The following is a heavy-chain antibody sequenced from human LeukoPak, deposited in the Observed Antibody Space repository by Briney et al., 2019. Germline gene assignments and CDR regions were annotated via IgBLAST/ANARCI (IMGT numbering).Heavy chain of an antibody. D-gene: IGHD3-22*01. CDR1: GGTFSSYA. CDR2: IIPIFGTA. CDR3: ARNYYDSSGYYPSNYYYYYMDV. Sequence: SVKVSCKASGGTFSSYAISWVRQAPGQGLEWMGGIIPIFGTANYAQKFQGRVTITTDESTSTAYMELSSLRSEDTAVYYCARNYYDSSGYYPSNYYYYYMDVWGKGTTVTVSS. J-gene: IGHJ6*03. V-gene: IGHV1-69*05.